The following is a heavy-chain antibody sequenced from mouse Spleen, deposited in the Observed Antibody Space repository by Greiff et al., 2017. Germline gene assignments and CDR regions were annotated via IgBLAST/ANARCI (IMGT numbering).Heavy chain of an antibody. CDR3: ARGFAYVFDY. CDR1: GYAFTNYL. V-gene: IGHV1-54*01. J-gene: IGHJ2*01. D-gene: IGHD2-12*01. Sequence: QVQLQQSGAELVRPGTSVKVSCKASGYAFTNYLIEWVKQRPGQGLEWIGVINPGSGGTNYNEKFKGKATLTADKSSSTAYMQLSSLTSEDSAVYFCARGFAYVFDYWGQGTTLTVSS. CDR2: INPGSGGT.